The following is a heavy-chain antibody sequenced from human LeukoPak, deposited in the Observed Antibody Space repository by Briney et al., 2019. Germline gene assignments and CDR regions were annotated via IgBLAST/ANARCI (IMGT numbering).Heavy chain of an antibody. CDR1: GFIFSNYG. Sequence: PGESLRLSCAASGFIFSNYGIHWVRQAPGKGLEWVAFIRFDGTNKHYADSVKGRFTISRDNAKNSVYLQMSSLRAEDTALYYCAREGAGYRGYDYDYFYAMDVWGQGTTVTVSS. V-gene: IGHV3-30*02. D-gene: IGHD5-12*01. J-gene: IGHJ6*02. CDR3: AREGAGYRGYDYDYFYAMDV. CDR2: IRFDGTNK.